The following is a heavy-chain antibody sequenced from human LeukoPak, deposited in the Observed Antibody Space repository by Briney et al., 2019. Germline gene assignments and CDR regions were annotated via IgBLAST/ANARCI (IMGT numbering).Heavy chain of an antibody. Sequence: GGSLRLPCAASGFTFSNFAMMWVRQAPGTGLQWVSTITGYGATFYADSVRGRFTIFRDTSMNTLFLQMNSLGAEDTAVYYCAKGAGAGKVDWFDPWGQGTLVTVSS. CDR2: ITGYGAT. CDR1: GFTFSNFA. V-gene: IGHV3-23*01. J-gene: IGHJ5*02. D-gene: IGHD6-13*01. CDR3: AKGAGAGKVDWFDP.